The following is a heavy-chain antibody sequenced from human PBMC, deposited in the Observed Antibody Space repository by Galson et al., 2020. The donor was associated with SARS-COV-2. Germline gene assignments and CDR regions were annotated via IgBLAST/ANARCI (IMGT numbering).Heavy chain of an antibody. CDR3: AKDGYNYDYFDY. V-gene: IGHV3-23*01. Sequence: GGSLRLSCAASGFTFSSYAMSWVRQAPGKGLEWVSAISSSGGSTYYADSVKGRFTITRDNSKNMLYQQMNSVRAEDTAVYYCAKDGYNYDYFDYWGQGTLVTVSS. CDR2: ISSSGGST. D-gene: IGHD5-12*01. CDR1: GFTFSSYA. J-gene: IGHJ4*02.